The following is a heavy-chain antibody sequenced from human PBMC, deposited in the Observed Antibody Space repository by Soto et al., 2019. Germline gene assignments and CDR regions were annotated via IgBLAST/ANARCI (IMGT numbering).Heavy chain of an antibody. D-gene: IGHD6-19*01. CDR1: GFTFDDYA. CDR2: ISWKSGSI. Sequence: EVQLVESGGGLVQPGRSLRLSCAASGFTFDDYAMHWVRQTPGKGLEWVSSISWKSGSIGYADSVKGRFTISRDNAKNSLYLQMNSRRAEDTALYYCAKDIQQWLVAGYCQHWGQGTLVTVSS. V-gene: IGHV3-9*01. J-gene: IGHJ1*01. CDR3: AKDIQQWLVAGYCQH.